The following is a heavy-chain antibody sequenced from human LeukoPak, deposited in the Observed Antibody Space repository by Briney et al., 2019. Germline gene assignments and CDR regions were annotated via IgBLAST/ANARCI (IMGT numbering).Heavy chain of an antibody. D-gene: IGHD3-10*01. V-gene: IGHV1-69-2*01. J-gene: IGHJ4*02. CDR1: GYTFTDYY. CDR2: VDPEDGET. Sequence: ASVKVSCKVSGYTFTDYYMHWVQQAPGKGLEWMGLVDPEDGETIYAEKFQGRVAITADTSTDTAYMELSSLRSEDTAVYYCATGLQDYYGSGSYYNVGKVWGQGTLVTVSS. CDR3: ATGLQDYYGSGSYYNVGKV.